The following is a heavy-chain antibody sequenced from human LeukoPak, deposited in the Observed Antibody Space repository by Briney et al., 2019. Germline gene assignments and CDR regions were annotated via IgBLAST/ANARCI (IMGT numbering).Heavy chain of an antibody. J-gene: IGHJ3*02. CDR2: IYYSGTT. D-gene: IGHD3-10*01. CDR3: ARVEGSWAFDI. Sequence: PSQTLSLTCTVSGDSISGSGYYWNWIRQHPGKGLEWFGYIYYSGTTYYNPSLKSRVTMSVDTFKNQFSLKLSSVTAADTAVYYCARVEGSWAFDIWGQGTMVTVSS. CDR1: GDSISGSGYY. V-gene: IGHV4-31*03.